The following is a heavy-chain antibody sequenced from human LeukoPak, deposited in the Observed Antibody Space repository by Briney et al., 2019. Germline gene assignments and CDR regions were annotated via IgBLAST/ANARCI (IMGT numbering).Heavy chain of an antibody. V-gene: IGHV3-7*01. D-gene: IGHD3-22*01. CDR1: GFTFSSYA. Sequence: GGSLRLSCAASGFTFSSYAMHWVRQAPGKGLEWEANIKQDGSEKFYVDSVKGRFTISRDNAKNSLYLQMNSLRAEDTAVYYCARDPHITMMVVVHGMDVWGQGTTVPVSS. CDR3: ARDPHITMMVVVHGMDV. J-gene: IGHJ6*02. CDR2: IKQDGSEK.